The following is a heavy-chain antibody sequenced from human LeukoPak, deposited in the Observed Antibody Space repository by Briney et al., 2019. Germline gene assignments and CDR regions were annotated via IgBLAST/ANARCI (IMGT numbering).Heavy chain of an antibody. CDR3: ARGGGHQPTYYQYLDV. V-gene: IGHV3-53*01. CDR1: GFTVSTSY. Sequence: GGSLRLSCAASGFTVSTSYMTWVRQAPDKGLEWVSLTYSAGFTYYPDSVKGRFTVSGDIAKNTVFLQMNSLRVDDTAVYYCARGGGHQPTYYQYLDVWGKGTTVTVS. CDR2: TYSAGFT. J-gene: IGHJ6*03. D-gene: IGHD1-14*01.